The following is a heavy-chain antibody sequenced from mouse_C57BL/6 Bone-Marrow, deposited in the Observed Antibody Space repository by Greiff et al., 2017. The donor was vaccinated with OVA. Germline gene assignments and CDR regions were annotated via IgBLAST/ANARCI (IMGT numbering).Heavy chain of an antibody. CDR2: IYPRSGNT. D-gene: IGHD2-5*01. J-gene: IGHJ3*01. CDR3: ARVNSNYGGFAD. Sequence: QVQLQQSGAELARPGASVKLSCKASGYTFTSYGISWVKQRPGQGLEWIGEIYPRSGNTYYNEKFKGKATMTADKSSSTAYMELRSLTSEDSAVYCCARVNSNYGGFADWGQGTRVTVSA. V-gene: IGHV1-81*01. CDR1: GYTFTSYG.